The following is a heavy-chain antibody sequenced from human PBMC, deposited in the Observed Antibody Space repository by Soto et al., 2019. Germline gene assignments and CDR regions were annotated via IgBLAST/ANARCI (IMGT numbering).Heavy chain of an antibody. CDR1: GGSFSGYY. J-gene: IGHJ3*02. V-gene: IGHV4-34*01. CDR2: INHSGST. CDR3: ARGENDAFDI. Sequence: TSETLSLTCAVYGGSFSGYYWSWIRQPPGKGLEWIGEINHSGSTNYNPSLKSRVTISVDTSKNQFSLKLISVTATDTAVYYCARGENDAFDIWGQGTMVTVSS.